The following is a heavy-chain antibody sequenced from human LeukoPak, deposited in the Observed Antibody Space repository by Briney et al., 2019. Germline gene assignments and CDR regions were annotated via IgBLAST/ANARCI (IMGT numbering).Heavy chain of an antibody. Sequence: GGSLRLSCAASGFTVSSNYKSWVRQAPGKGLEWVSVIYSGGSTYYADSVKGRFTISRDNSKNTLYLKMNSLRAEDTAVYYCARDPQYWGRGAFDIWGQGTMVTVSS. CDR3: ARDPQYWGRGAFDI. V-gene: IGHV3-66*01. CDR2: IYSGGST. J-gene: IGHJ3*02. D-gene: IGHD3-16*01. CDR1: GFTVSSNY.